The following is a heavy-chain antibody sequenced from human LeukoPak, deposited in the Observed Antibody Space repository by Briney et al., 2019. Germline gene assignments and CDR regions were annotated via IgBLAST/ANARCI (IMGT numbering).Heavy chain of an antibody. CDR2: IYSSGNT. Sequence: SETLSLTCTFSGGSISSSSVHWGWIRQPPGKGLEWIANIYSSGNTYYNPSLKSRVTISVDTSKNQFSLKLSSVTAADTAVYYCARVTLTGQSWYFDYWGQGTLVTVSS. D-gene: IGHD3-9*01. CDR3: ARVTLTGQSWYFDY. J-gene: IGHJ4*02. CDR1: GGSISSSSVH. V-gene: IGHV4-39*07.